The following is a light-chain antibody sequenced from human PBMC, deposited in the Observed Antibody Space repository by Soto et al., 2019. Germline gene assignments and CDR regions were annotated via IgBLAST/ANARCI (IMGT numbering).Light chain of an antibody. Sequence: EIVLTQSPTTLSLSPGERATLSCRASHSVSSRYLAWYQQKPGQAPRLLIYGASSRATGIPDRFSGSGSGTDFTLTISRLEPEDYAVYYCQQYTSTPITFGQGTRLEIK. J-gene: IGKJ5*01. CDR2: GAS. V-gene: IGKV3-20*01. CDR1: HSVSSRY. CDR3: QQYTSTPIT.